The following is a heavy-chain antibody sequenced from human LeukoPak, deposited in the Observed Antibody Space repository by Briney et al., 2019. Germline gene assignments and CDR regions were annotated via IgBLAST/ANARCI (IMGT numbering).Heavy chain of an antibody. CDR1: GFTFSSYA. CDR3: ARERDSSSWYPSFFDY. V-gene: IGHV3-30-3*01. CDR2: ISYDGSSK. J-gene: IGHJ4*02. D-gene: IGHD6-13*01. Sequence: GRSLRLSCAASGFTFSSYAMHWVRQAPGKGLEWVAVISYDGSSKYYADSVKGRFTISRDNSKNTLYLQMNSLRAEDTAVYYCARERDSSSWYPSFFDYWGQGTLVTVSS.